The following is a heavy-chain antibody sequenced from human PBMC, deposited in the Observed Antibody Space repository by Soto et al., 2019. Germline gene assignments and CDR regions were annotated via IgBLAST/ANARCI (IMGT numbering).Heavy chain of an antibody. D-gene: IGHD2-15*01. CDR2: ISAYNGNT. V-gene: IGHV1-18*01. CDR1: GYTFTSYG. CDR3: TVYCSGGSCYQGPFDY. J-gene: IGHJ4*02. Sequence: QVQLVQSGAEVKKPGASVKVSCKASGYTFTSYGISWVRQAPGQGLEWMGWISAYNGNTNYAQKLQGRVTMTTDTSTSTAYMELRSLRSDDTAVYYCTVYCSGGSCYQGPFDYWGQGTLVTVSS.